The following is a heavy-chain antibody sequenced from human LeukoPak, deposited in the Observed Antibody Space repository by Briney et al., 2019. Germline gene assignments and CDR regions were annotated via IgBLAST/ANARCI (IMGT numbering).Heavy chain of an antibody. D-gene: IGHD3-10*01. CDR2: IIPIFGTA. J-gene: IGHJ5*02. V-gene: IGHV1-69*05. Sequence: RASVKVSCKASGGTFSSYAISWVRQAPGQGLEWMGGIIPIFGTANYAQKFQGRVTITTDESTSTAYMELSSLRSEDTAVYYCAKGSGRPDPNWFDPWGQGTLVTVSS. CDR1: GGTFSSYA. CDR3: AKGSGRPDPNWFDP.